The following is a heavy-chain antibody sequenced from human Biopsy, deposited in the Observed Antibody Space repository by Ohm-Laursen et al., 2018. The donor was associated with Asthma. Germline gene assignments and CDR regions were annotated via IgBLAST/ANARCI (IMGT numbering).Heavy chain of an antibody. Sequence: ASVKVSCKSLGGTFNTYVMGWVRQTPGQGLEWMGGINSVFGTTTYPQKFQDRVTITADDSTNTIYMELSSLRSEDTAVYYCARKAGSCISRTCYSLDFWGQGTLVTVSS. CDR2: INSVFGTT. V-gene: IGHV1-69*13. D-gene: IGHD2-2*01. CDR1: GGTFNTYV. J-gene: IGHJ4*02. CDR3: ARKAGSCISRTCYSLDF.